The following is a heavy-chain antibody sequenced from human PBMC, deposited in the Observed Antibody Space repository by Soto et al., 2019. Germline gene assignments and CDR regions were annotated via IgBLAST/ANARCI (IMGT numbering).Heavy chain of an antibody. V-gene: IGHV3-53*01. CDR3: ARGGGLYAPYDY. Sequence: GGSLRLSCAASKFTFNTYTMNWVRQAPGKGLEWVSVIYSGGSTYYADSVKGRFTISRDNSKNTLYLQMNSLRAEDTAVYYCARGGGLYAPYDYWGQGTLVTVSS. CDR1: KFTFNTYT. D-gene: IGHD2-8*01. CDR2: IYSGGST. J-gene: IGHJ4*02.